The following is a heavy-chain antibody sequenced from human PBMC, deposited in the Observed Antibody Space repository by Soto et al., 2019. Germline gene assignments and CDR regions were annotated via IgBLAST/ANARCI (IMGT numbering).Heavy chain of an antibody. D-gene: IGHD6-13*01. CDR3: AGGSGSAAGPGYNWFDP. V-gene: IGHV4-34*01. J-gene: IGHJ5*02. CDR2: INHTGST. Sequence: KPSETLSLTCAVYGGSFSGYYWSWIRQPPGKGLEWIGEINHTGSTNYNPSLKSRVTISVDTSKNQFSLKLTSVTAADTAVYYCAGGSGSAAGPGYNWFDPWGQGTLVTVSS. CDR1: GGSFSGYY.